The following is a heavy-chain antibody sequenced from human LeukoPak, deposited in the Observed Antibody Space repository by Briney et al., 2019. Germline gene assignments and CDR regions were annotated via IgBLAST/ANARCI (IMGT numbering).Heavy chain of an antibody. CDR2: MSYNGRNE. V-gene: IGHV3-30*09. D-gene: IGHD5/OR15-5a*01. CDR1: GFDFSSYA. Sequence: GGSLRLSCVGSGFDFSSYATNWVRQAPGKGLEWLTFMSYNGRNEFYADSVKGRFAVSRDNSKSALYLQMNSLRLEDTAVCYCTRDAAAYSSVYGAGKYFDDWGQGTLVTVSP. J-gene: IGHJ4*02. CDR3: TRDAAAYSSVYGAGKYFDD.